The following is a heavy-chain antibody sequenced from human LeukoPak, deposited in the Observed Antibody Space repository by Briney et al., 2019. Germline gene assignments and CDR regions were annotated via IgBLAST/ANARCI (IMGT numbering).Heavy chain of an antibody. CDR2: ISAYNGNT. Sequence: ASVKVSCKASGYTFTSYGISWVRQAPGQGLEWMGWISAYNGNTNYAQKLQGRVTMTTDTSTSTAYMELRSLRSDDTAVFYCAREVPYDSSRYYQPFDCWGQGTLVTVSS. CDR3: AREVPYDSSRYYQPFDC. V-gene: IGHV1-18*01. J-gene: IGHJ4*02. CDR1: GYTFTSYG. D-gene: IGHD3-22*01.